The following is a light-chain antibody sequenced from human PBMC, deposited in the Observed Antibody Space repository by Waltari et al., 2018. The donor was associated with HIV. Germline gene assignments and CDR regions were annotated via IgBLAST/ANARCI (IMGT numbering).Light chain of an antibody. CDR2: WAS. V-gene: IGKV4-1*01. CDR3: QQYYNAPPWT. Sequence: DIVVTQSPDSRAVSLAEETTTHCMSIQNILSYPANKYYLAWYQQKPGQPPKLLIYWASTRASGVPDRFSGSASGTDFSLTISSLQAEDVAVYYCQQYYNAPPWTFGRGTKVEIK. CDR1: QNILSYPANKYY. J-gene: IGKJ1*01.